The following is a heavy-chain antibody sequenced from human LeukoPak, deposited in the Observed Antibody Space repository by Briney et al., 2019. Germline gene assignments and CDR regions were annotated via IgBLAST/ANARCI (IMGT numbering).Heavy chain of an antibody. Sequence: AGPLRLSCAASGFTFSSYAMSWVRQAPGKGLEWVSAISDSGGSTYYADSVKGRFTISRDNSKNTLYLQINSLRAEDTAVYYCAKDAIFGVVLYDYWGQGTLVTVSS. V-gene: IGHV3-23*01. CDR3: AKDAIFGVVLYDY. CDR1: GFTFSSYA. J-gene: IGHJ4*02. D-gene: IGHD3-3*01. CDR2: ISDSGGST.